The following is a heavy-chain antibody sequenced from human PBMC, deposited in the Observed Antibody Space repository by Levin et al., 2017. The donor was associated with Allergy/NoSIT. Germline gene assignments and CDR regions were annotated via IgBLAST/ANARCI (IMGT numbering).Heavy chain of an antibody. J-gene: IGHJ5*02. D-gene: IGHD3-22*01. CDR1: GYNFTTYW. CDR3: ARRILTKSYDASDYYYDL. V-gene: IGHV5-51*01. Sequence: GESLKISCQGSGYNFTTYWIGWVRPMPDKGLEWVATIYPGDSDTKYHPSFQGQVTVSADKSSNTAHLQWRSLKASDPAIYYCARRILTKSYDASDYYYDLWGQGTQVTVSS. CDR2: IYPGDSDT.